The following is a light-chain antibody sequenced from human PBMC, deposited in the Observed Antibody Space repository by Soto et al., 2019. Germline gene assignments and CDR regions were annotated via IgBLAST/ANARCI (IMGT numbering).Light chain of an antibody. Sequence: SALNQPASVSGSPGQSITISCPGTSSDVGSYNLVSWYQQHPGKAPKLMIYEGSKRPSGVSNRFSGSKSGNTASLTISGLQAEDEADYYCCSYAGSSTYVFGTGTKVTVL. CDR1: SSDVGSYNL. J-gene: IGLJ1*01. CDR2: EGS. V-gene: IGLV2-23*01. CDR3: CSYAGSSTYV.